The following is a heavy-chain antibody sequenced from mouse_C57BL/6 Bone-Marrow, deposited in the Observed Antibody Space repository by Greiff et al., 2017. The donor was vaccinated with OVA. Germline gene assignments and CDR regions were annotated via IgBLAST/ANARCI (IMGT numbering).Heavy chain of an antibody. CDR2: IDPENGDT. CDR1: GFNITDDY. J-gene: IGHJ2*01. CDR3: VSYYSKGDY. D-gene: IGHD2-5*01. V-gene: IGHV14-4*01. Sequence: VQLQQSGAELVRPGASVKLSCTASGFNITDDYMHWVKQRPEQGLEWIGWIDPENGDTEYASKFQGKATITADTSSNTAYLQLSSLTSEDTAVYYCVSYYSKGDYWGQGTTLTVSS.